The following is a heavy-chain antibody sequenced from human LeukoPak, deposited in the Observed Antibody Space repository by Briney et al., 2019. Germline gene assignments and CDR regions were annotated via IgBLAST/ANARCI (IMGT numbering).Heavy chain of an antibody. D-gene: IGHD3-10*01. V-gene: IGHV1-46*01. CDR1: GYTFTSYY. J-gene: IGHJ4*02. Sequence: ASVKVSCKASGYTFTSYYMHWVRQAPGQGLEWMGIINPSGGSTSYAQKFQGRVTMTRDTSTSTVYMELSSLRSEDTAVYYCARARPITMVRASLDYWGQGTLVTVSS. CDR2: INPSGGST. CDR3: ARARPITMVRASLDY.